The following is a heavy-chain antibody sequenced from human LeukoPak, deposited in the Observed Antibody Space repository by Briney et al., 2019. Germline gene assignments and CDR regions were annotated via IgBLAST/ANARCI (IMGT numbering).Heavy chain of an antibody. CDR1: GYTFTSYD. J-gene: IGHJ4*02. CDR2: INPNSGNT. V-gene: IGHV1-8*01. D-gene: IGHD3-22*01. CDR3: ARGTQNYYDSSGYYYISDY. Sequence: ASVKVSCKASGYTFTSYDINWVRQATGQGLEWMGWINPNSGNTGYAQKFQGRVTMTRNTSISTAYMELSSLRSEETAVYYCARGTQNYYDSSGYYYISDYWGQGTLVTVSS.